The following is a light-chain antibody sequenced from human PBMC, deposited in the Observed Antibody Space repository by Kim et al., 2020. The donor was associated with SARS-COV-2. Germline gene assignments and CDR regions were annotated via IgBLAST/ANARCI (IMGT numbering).Light chain of an antibody. CDR1: KLGDKY. Sequence: SYELTQPPSVSVSPGQTASITCSGDKLGDKYACWYQQKPGQSPVLVIYQDSKRPSGIPERFSGPNSWNTATLTISGTQAMDEADYYCQAWDSSTPPVVFG. V-gene: IGLV3-1*01. CDR2: QDS. J-gene: IGLJ2*01. CDR3: QAWDSSTPPVV.